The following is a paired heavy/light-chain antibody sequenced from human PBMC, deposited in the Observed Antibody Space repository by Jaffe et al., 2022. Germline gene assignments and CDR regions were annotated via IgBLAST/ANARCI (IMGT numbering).Heavy chain of an antibody. J-gene: IGHJ5*02. CDR1: GYTFTGYY. D-gene: IGHD6-13*01. CDR3: ARDLMDGPGIAAAGALSGWFDP. V-gene: IGHV1-2*06. Sequence: QVQLVQSGAEVKKPGASVKVSCKASGYTFTGYYMHWVRQAPGQGLEWMGRINPNSGGTNYAQKFQGRVTMTRDTSISTAYMELSRLRSDDTAVYYCARDLMDGPGIAAAGALSGWFDPWGQGTLVTVSS. CDR2: INPNSGGT.
Light chain of an antibody. J-gene: IGLJ1*01. Sequence: QSVLTQPPSVSAAPGQKVTISCSGSSSNIGNNYVSWYQQLPGTAPKLLIYENNKRPSGIPDRFSGSKSGTSATLGITGLQTGDEADYYCGTWDSSLSAGPYVFGTGTKVTVL. CDR2: ENN. CDR3: GTWDSSLSAGPYV. CDR1: SSNIGNNY. V-gene: IGLV1-51*02.